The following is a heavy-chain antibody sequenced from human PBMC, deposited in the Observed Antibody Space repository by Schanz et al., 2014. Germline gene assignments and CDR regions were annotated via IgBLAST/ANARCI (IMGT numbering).Heavy chain of an antibody. J-gene: IGHJ6*02. Sequence: EVQLVESGGGLLQPGGSLRLSCAASGFTFSSYWMSWVRQAPGKGLEWVANIKQDGSERYYVDSVKGRFTISRDNAKNTLYLQMNSLRAEDTAVYYCARPLGPNYYYYGLDVWGQGTTVTVSS. CDR3: ARPLGPNYYYYGLDV. V-gene: IGHV3-7*01. CDR2: IKQDGSER. CDR1: GFTFSSYW.